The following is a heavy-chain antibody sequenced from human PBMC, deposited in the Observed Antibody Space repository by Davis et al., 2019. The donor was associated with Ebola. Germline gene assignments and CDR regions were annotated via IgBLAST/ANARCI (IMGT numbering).Heavy chain of an antibody. CDR3: ARAQLPTTSDH. D-gene: IGHD1-1*01. CDR2: INPHNGNT. CDR1: GYTFTNYG. J-gene: IGHJ4*02. V-gene: IGHV1-18*04. Sequence: AASVKVSCKASGYTFTNYGITWVRQAPGQGLEWMGWINPHNGNTNYAQNVQGRVIMTSDTATTTAYMEVGSLRSDDTAVYYCARAQLPTTSDHWGQGTLVTVSS.